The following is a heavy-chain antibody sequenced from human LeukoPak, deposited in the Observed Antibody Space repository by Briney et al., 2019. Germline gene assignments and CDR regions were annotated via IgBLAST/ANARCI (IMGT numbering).Heavy chain of an antibody. D-gene: IGHD5-24*01. CDR2: ITYNGDDR. J-gene: IGHJ4*02. CDR3: ARDGSWGWAQYDH. V-gene: IGHV3-23*01. Sequence: GGSLRLSCAVSGFTFSSYAMGWARQAPGKGLEWVAGITYNGDDRNYADSVKGRFTISRDNSKSTLDLQMNSLRAEDTALYYCARDGSWGWAQYDHWGQGILVTVSS. CDR1: GFTFSSYA.